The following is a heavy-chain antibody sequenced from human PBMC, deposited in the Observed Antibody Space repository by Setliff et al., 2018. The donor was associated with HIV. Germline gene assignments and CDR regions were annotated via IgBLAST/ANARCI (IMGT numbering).Heavy chain of an antibody. Sequence: SETLSLTCTVSGDSISGSSYYWGWIRQSPGRELEWLGSAYFSGTTYYNPSLKSRVKVSVNMSQNQFSLKVTSVTAADTAVYYCARQYSSSSAHFEYWGQGALVTVSS. CDR1: GDSISGSSYY. CDR3: ARQYSSSSAHFEY. D-gene: IGHD6-13*01. J-gene: IGHJ4*02. CDR2: AYFSGTT. V-gene: IGHV4-39*01.